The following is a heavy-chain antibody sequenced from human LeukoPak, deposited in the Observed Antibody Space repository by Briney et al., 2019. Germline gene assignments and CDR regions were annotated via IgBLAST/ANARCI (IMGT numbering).Heavy chain of an antibody. CDR2: IKQDGSEK. Sequence: PGGSLRLSCAASGFTFSSYWMSWVRQAPGKGLEWVANIKQDGSEKYYVDSVKGRFTISRDNAKNSLYLQMNSLRAEDTAVYYCAKEGGTYSTGWYWFDPWGQGTLVTVSS. CDR1: GFTFSSYW. CDR3: AKEGGTYSTGWYWFDP. J-gene: IGHJ5*02. D-gene: IGHD6-19*01. V-gene: IGHV3-7*03.